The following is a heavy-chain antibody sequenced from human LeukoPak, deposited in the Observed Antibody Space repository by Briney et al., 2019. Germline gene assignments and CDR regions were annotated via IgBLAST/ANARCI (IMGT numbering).Heavy chain of an antibody. CDR2: TYYRSKWYN. Sequence: SQTLSLNCAISGDSVSSNSAAGNWIRQSPSTLLQWLGRTYYRSKWYNDYAVSVKSRITINPDTSKNQFSLQLNSVTPEDTAVYYCARVSYYYYGMDVWGQGTTVTVSS. CDR1: GDSVSSNSAA. V-gene: IGHV6-1*01. J-gene: IGHJ6*02. CDR3: ARVSYYYYGMDV.